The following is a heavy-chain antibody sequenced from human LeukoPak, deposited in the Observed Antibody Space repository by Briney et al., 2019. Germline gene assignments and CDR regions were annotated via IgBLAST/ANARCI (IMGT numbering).Heavy chain of an antibody. J-gene: IGHJ6*03. CDR1: GYTFTSYA. CDR2: INTNTGNP. D-gene: IGHD5-18*01. CDR3: ARGGYSYGYHYYYYMDV. Sequence: GASVKVSCKASGYTFTSYAMNWVRQAPGQGLEWMGWINTNTGNPTYAQGFTGRFVFSLDTSVSTAYLQISSLKAEDTAVYYCARGGYSYGYHYYYYMDVWGKGTTVTVSS. V-gene: IGHV7-4-1*02.